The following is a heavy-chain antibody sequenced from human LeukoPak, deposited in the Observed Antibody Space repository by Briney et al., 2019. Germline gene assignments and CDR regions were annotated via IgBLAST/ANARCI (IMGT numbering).Heavy chain of an antibody. D-gene: IGHD6-19*01. Sequence: ETLSLTCAVSGGSISSSNWWSWVRQAPGKGLEWVAAISGSGGGTDYADSVKGRFTISRDNSKNTLYLQMNSLRAEDTAVYYCAKGEQWLVLYFQHWGQGTLVTVSS. CDR1: GGSISSSN. J-gene: IGHJ1*01. CDR3: AKGEQWLVLYFQH. V-gene: IGHV3-23*01. CDR2: ISGSGGGT.